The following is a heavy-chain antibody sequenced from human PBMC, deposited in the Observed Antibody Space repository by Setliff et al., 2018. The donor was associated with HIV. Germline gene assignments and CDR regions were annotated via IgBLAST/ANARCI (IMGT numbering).Heavy chain of an antibody. CDR2: MYYSGGT. D-gene: IGHD6-13*01. V-gene: IGHV4-59*08. J-gene: IGHJ6*03. CDR3: ARGRSRWTYYNYYYMDV. Sequence: SETLSLTCTVSGGSMSSHYWSWIRQPPGKGLEWIGYMYYSGGTSYNPSLKSRVTISVDTSKKQFSLKMGSVTAADTAVYYCARGRSRWTYYNYYYMDVWGKGTTVTVSS. CDR1: GGSMSSHY.